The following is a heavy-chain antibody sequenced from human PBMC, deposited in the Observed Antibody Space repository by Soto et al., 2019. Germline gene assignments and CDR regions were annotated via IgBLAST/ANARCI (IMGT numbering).Heavy chain of an antibody. J-gene: IGHJ5*02. Sequence: ASVKVSCKASGYTFTSYAMHWVRQAPGQRLEWMGWINAGNGNTKYSQKFQGRVTITRDTSASTAYMELSSLRSEDTAVYYCARERLRYNRFDPWGQGTLVTVSS. CDR1: GYTFTSYA. V-gene: IGHV1-3*01. CDR3: ARERLRYNRFDP. CDR2: INAGNGNT.